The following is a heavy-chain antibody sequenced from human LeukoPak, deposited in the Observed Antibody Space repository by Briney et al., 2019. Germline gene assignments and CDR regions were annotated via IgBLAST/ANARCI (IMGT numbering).Heavy chain of an antibody. V-gene: IGHV4-34*01. D-gene: IGHD2-2*01. J-gene: IGHJ6*02. CDR1: GGSFSGYY. Sequence: SETLSLTCAVCGGSFSGYYWRWIRQPPGKGLEWIGEINHSGSTNYNTSLKSRVTISVDTSKTQFSLKLSSVTAAHTAVYYCARFRVVVPAALVGYYYYGMDGWGQGTTVTVSS. CDR2: INHSGST. CDR3: ARFRVVVPAALVGYYYYGMDG.